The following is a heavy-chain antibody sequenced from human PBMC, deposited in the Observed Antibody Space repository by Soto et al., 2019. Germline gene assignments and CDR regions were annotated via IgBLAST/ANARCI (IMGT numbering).Heavy chain of an antibody. D-gene: IGHD3-10*01. V-gene: IGHV4-30-4*01. CDR1: GFSISSGDYY. CDR2: IYYSGST. CDR3: ASRKSSPYFDY. Sequence: SETLSLTCPFSGFSISSGDYYWSWIRQPPGKGLEWIGYIYYSGSTYYNPSLKSRVTISVDTSKNQFSLKLSSVTAADTAVYYCASRKSSPYFDYWGQGTLVTVSS. J-gene: IGHJ4*02.